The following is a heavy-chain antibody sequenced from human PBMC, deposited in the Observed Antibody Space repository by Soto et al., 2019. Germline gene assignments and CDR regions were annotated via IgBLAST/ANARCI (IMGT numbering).Heavy chain of an antibody. CDR1: GYSIRSGYY. V-gene: IGHV4-38-2*02. CDR2: VYHNGIM. J-gene: IGHJ4*01. D-gene: IGHD3-10*01. CDR3: AALWFGELDFNY. Sequence: SETLSLTCSVSGYSIRSGYYWGWVRQAPGKGLEWLGSVYHNGIMFHNPSFQSRVTISVDTSKNQFSLNLRSVTAADTAVYYCAALWFGELDFNYWGHGLLVTVSS.